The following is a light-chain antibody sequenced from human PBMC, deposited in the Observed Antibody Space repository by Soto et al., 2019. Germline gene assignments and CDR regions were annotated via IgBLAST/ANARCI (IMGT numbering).Light chain of an antibody. Sequence: IQLTQSPSSLSASVGDRVTITCRASQGIRNDLGWYQQKPGKAPKLLIYAASTLQSGVPSRFSGSGSGTGSTLTISSLQPEDCATYYCLQDYNYPWTFGQGTKVDIK. V-gene: IGKV1-6*01. CDR2: AAS. CDR3: LQDYNYPWT. J-gene: IGKJ1*01. CDR1: QGIRND.